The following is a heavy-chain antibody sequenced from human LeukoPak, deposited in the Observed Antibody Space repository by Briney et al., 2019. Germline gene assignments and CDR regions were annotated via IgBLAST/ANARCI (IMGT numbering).Heavy chain of an antibody. CDR2: IYYSGST. J-gene: IGHJ5*02. D-gene: IGHD6-13*01. CDR3: ARGWTAAGNNWFDP. Sequence: ASQTLSLTCTVSGGSMSSGGYYWSWIRQHPGKGLEWIGYIYYSGSTYYNPSLKSRVTISVDTSKNQFSLKLSSVTAADTAVYYCARGWTAAGNNWFDPWGQGTLVTVSS. CDR1: GGSMSSGGYY. V-gene: IGHV4-31*03.